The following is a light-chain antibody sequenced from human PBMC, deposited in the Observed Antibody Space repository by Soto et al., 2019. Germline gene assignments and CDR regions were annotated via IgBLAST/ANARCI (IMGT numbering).Light chain of an antibody. Sequence: DIQMTQSPSTLSASVGDRVTITCRASQSISDWLAWYQQKPGKAPKLLIYKASSLASGVPSRFSGSGSGTDFTLTISSLQPDDFATYYRQQYNSYSRTFGQGTKVEV. CDR3: QQYNSYSRT. J-gene: IGKJ1*01. CDR2: KAS. CDR1: QSISDW. V-gene: IGKV1-5*03.